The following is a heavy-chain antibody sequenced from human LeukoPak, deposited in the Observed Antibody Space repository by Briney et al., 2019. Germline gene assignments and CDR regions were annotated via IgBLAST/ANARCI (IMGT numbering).Heavy chain of an antibody. J-gene: IGHJ4*02. V-gene: IGHV4-39*07. CDR2: IYYSGST. D-gene: IGHD2-15*01. CDR3: ARGLGYCSGGSCYNLDY. CDR1: GASISSLY. Sequence: SETLSLTCAVSGASISSLYWGWIRQPPGKGLEWIGSIYYSGSTYYNPSLKSRVTISVDTSKNQFSLKLSSVTAADTAVYYCARGLGYCSGGSCYNLDYWGQGTLVTVSS.